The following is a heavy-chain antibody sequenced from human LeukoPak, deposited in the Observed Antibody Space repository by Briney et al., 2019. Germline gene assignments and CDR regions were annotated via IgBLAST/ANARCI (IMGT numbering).Heavy chain of an antibody. CDR1: GGSISSSSYY. V-gene: IGHV4-39*01. Sequence: PSETLSLTCTVSGGSISSSSYYWGWIRQPPGKGLEWIGSIYYSGSTYYNPSLKSRVTISVDTSKNQFSLKLSSVTAADTAVYYCARVLVPAVNYYYYYMDVWGKGTTVTVSS. J-gene: IGHJ6*03. CDR3: ARVLVPAVNYYYYYMDV. CDR2: IYYSGST. D-gene: IGHD2-2*01.